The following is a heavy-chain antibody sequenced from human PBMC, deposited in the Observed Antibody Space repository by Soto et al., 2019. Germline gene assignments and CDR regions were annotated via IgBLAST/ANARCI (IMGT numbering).Heavy chain of an antibody. Sequence: QVQLVQSGAEVKKPGASVKVSCKASGYTFTSYGISWVRQAPGQGLEWMGWLSAYNGNTNYAQKLQGRVTMTTDTSTSTAHMERRRLRSDDTAVYYCAREGGYCDYVPVPVDYWGQGTLVTVSS. D-gene: IGHD4-17*01. V-gene: IGHV1-18*01. CDR3: AREGGYCDYVPVPVDY. CDR1: GYTFTSYG. J-gene: IGHJ4*02. CDR2: LSAYNGNT.